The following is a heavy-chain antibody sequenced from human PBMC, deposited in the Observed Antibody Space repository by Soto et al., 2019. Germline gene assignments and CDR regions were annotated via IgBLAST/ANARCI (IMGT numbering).Heavy chain of an antibody. J-gene: IGHJ4*02. CDR2: ISWDSGRI. CDR3: AKSPSYYGDVDY. V-gene: IGHV3-9*01. D-gene: IGHD4-17*01. CDR1: GFIFDDYA. Sequence: EVQLVESGGGLVQPGRSLRLSCAASGFIFDDYAMHWDRQAPGKGLEWVSGISWDSGRIGYADSVKGRFTISRDNAKNSLHLQMNSLRAEDTALYYCAKSPSYYGDVDYWGQGTLVTVSS.